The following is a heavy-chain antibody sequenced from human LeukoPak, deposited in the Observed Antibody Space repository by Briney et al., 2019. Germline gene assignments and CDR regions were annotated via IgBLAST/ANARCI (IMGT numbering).Heavy chain of an antibody. CDR1: GGSISSYY. CDR2: VYTSGST. CDR3: ASGKHDFWSGYATNWFDP. D-gene: IGHD3-3*01. J-gene: IGHJ5*02. Sequence: PSETLSLTCTVSGGSISSYYWSWIRQPAGKGLEWIGRVYTSGSTNYNPSLKSRVTMSLDTSKNQFSLELSSVTAADTAVYYCASGKHDFWSGYATNWFDPWGQGTLVTVSS. V-gene: IGHV4-4*07.